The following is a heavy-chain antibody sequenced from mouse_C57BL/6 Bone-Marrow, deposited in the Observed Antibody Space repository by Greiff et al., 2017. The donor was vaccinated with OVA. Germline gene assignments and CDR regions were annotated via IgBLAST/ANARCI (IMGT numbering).Heavy chain of an antibody. Sequence: QVQLQQPGAELVKPGASVKMSCKASGYTFTSYWITWVKQRPGQGLEWIGEIDPSDSYTNYNQKFKGKSTLTVDKSSSTAYMQLSSLTSEDSAVYYCARNPTAQVYAMDYWGQGTSVTVSS. CDR3: ARNPTAQVYAMDY. J-gene: IGHJ4*01. CDR1: GYTFTSYW. D-gene: IGHD3-2*02. V-gene: IGHV1-69*01. CDR2: IDPSDSYT.